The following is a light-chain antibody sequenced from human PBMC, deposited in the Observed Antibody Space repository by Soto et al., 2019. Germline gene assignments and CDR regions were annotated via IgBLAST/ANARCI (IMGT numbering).Light chain of an antibody. CDR3: QHYGTSPRP. CDR2: AAS. CDR1: QSVSSTY. J-gene: IGKJ1*01. V-gene: IGKV3-20*01. Sequence: EIVLTQSPGNLSLFPGERATFSCRASQSVSSTYLAWYQQKPGQAPRLLIYAASTRATGIPDRFSGSGSGRDFTLTISRLEPEDSAVYYCQHYGTSPRPFGQGTKVEIK.